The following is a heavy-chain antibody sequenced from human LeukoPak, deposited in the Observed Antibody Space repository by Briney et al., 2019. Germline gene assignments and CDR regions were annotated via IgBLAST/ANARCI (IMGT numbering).Heavy chain of an antibody. Sequence: HPGGPLRLSCTVSGFTFQTYSMNWVRPAPGRGVGGVSYISSSGSTKYYADSVKGRFTISRDNAKNSLYLQINSLRAEDTAVYYCARGDYDGNPFDYCVQGTLVTVSS. D-gene: IGHD4-23*01. CDR3: ARGDYDGNPFDY. V-gene: IGHV3-48*04. J-gene: IGHJ4*02. CDR2: ISSSGSTK. CDR1: GFTFQTYS.